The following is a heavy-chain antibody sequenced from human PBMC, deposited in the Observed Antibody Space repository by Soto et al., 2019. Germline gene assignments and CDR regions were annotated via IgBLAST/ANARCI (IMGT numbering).Heavy chain of an antibody. J-gene: IGHJ6*02. CDR1: GGTFSSYA. CDR3: ARGYPGLELPSYYGMDV. D-gene: IGHD1-7*01. V-gene: IGHV1-69*13. CDR2: IIPIFGTA. Sequence: SVKVSCKASGGTFSSYAISWVRQAPGQGLEWMGGIIPIFGTANYAQKFQGRVTVTADESTSTAYMELSSLRSEDTAVYYCARGYPGLELPSYYGMDVWGQGTTVTVSS.